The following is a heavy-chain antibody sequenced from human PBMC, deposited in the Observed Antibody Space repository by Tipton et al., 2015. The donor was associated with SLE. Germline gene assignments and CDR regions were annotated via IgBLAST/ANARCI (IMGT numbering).Heavy chain of an antibody. D-gene: IGHD4-17*01. CDR3: TREAYGAPFYDY. J-gene: IGHJ4*02. CDR2: IRSKAYGGTT. Sequence: SLRLSWTASGFTLGDYAMSWFRQAPGKGLEWVGFIRSKAYGGTTEYAASVKGRFTISRDDSKSIAYLQMNSLKTEDTAVYYCTREAYGAPFYDYWGQGTLVTVSS. CDR1: GFTLGDYA. V-gene: IGHV3-49*03.